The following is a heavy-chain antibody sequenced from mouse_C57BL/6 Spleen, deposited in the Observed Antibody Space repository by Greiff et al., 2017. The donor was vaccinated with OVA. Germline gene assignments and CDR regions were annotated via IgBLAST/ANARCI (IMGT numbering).Heavy chain of an antibody. J-gene: IGHJ4*01. V-gene: IGHV1-26*01. CDR1: GYTFTDYY. CDR2: INPNNGGT. D-gene: IGHD1-1*01. Sequence: EVMLQQSGPELVKPGASVKISCKASGYTFTDYYMNWVKQSHGKSLEWIGDINPNNGGTSYNQKFKGKATLTVDKSSSTAYMELRSLTSEDSAVYYCAREDYGSSYAYYYAMDYWGQGTSVTVSS. CDR3: AREDYGSSYAYYYAMDY.